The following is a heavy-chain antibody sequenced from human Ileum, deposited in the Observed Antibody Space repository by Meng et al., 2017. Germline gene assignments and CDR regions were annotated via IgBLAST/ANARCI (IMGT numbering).Heavy chain of an antibody. CDR2: ISNSGKT. J-gene: IGHJ4*02. CDR3: ARERIRELGLFDS. Sequence: QLQLQESGPGLFQPPGTRSLACAVPGDSIGNSKWWSWLRQPPGKGLEWIGEISNSGKTVYSPSLKSRVRISLDKSNNQFSLTLNSVTAADTAMYYCARERIRELGLFDSWGQGTLVTVSS. CDR1: GDSIGNSKW. D-gene: IGHD3-10*01. V-gene: IGHV4-4*03.